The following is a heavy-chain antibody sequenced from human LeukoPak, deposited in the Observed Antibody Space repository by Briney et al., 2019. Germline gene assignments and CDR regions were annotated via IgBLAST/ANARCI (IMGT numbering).Heavy chain of an antibody. Sequence: GGSLRLSCAASGFTFSSNSMDWVRRAPGKGLEGVSSISSSSSYIYYADSVKGRFPIPRDNAKNSLYLQMNSLRAEDTAVYYCARDIFWSGYCLGYYYYMDVWGKGTTVTVSS. D-gene: IGHD3-3*01. J-gene: IGHJ6*03. CDR2: ISSSSSYI. CDR1: GFTFSSNS. V-gene: IGHV3-21*01. CDR3: ARDIFWSGYCLGYYYYMDV.